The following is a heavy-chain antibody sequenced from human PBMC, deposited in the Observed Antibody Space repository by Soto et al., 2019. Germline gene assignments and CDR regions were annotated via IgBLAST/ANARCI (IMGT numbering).Heavy chain of an antibody. CDR2: IYHSGST. CDR1: GYSISSGYY. V-gene: IGHV4-38-2*01. CDR3: ARLNRGSYYGMDV. D-gene: IGHD1-26*01. Sequence: SETLSLTCAVSGYSISSGYYWGWIRQPPGKGLEWIGSIYHSGSTYYNPSLKSRVTISVDTSKNQFSLKLSSVTATDTAVYYCARLNRGSYYGMDVWGQGTTVTVSS. J-gene: IGHJ6*02.